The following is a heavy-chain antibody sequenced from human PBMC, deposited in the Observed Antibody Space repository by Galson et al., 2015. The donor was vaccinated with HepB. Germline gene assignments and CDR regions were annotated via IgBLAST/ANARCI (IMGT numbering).Heavy chain of an antibody. D-gene: IGHD1-26*01. J-gene: IGHJ4*02. Sequence: SLRLSCAASGFTFGDYAMSWFRQAPGKGLEWVGFIRSKAYGGTTEYAASVKGRFTISRDDSKSIAYLQMNSLTTEDTAVYYCTRDIEWELPTGLDYWGQGTLVTVSS. CDR2: IRSKAYGGTT. V-gene: IGHV3-49*03. CDR1: GFTFGDYA. CDR3: TRDIEWELPTGLDY.